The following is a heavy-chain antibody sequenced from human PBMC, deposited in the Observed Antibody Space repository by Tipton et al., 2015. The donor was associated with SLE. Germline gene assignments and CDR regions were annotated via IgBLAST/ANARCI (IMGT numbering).Heavy chain of an antibody. D-gene: IGHD1-26*01. CDR2: THYSGST. CDR3: ARLNKVGAYYKYYYYYGMDV. Sequence: TLSLTCTVSAGSVSSGDYYWSWIRQHPGKGLEWIGYTHYSGSTFYNPSLKSRVTISVDTSKNQFSLKLTSVTAADMAVYYCARLNKVGAYYKYYYYYGMDVWGQGTTVTVS. CDR1: AGSVSSGDYY. V-gene: IGHV4-31*03. J-gene: IGHJ6*02.